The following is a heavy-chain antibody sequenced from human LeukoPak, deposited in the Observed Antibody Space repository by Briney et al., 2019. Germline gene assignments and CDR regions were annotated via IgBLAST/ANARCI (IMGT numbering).Heavy chain of an antibody. Sequence: PGGSLRLSCVVSGFNFDNFAMHWVRQPLGKGLEWVAVISHDGRTKYYADSMKGRITISRDNSKNTLFLQMNNLRSEDTAVYFCARPSPPGDGYNPPVHWGQGTLVTVSS. CDR1: GFNFDNFA. CDR2: ISHDGRTK. D-gene: IGHD5-24*01. V-gene: IGHV3-30*04. J-gene: IGHJ4*02. CDR3: ARPSPPGDGYNPPVH.